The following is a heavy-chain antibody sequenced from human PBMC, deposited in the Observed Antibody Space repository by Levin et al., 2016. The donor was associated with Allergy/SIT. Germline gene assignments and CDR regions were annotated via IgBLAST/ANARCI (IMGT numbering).Heavy chain of an antibody. CDR2: INAGNGNT. Sequence: ASVKVSCKASGYTFTSYAMHWVRQAPGQRLEWMGWINAGNGNTKYSQKFQGRVTITRDTSASTAYMELSSLRSEDTAVYYCARDLGELLPLYYYYGMDVWGQGTTVTVSS. J-gene: IGHJ6*02. D-gene: IGHD1-26*01. CDR3: ARDLGELLPLYYYYGMDV. CDR1: GYTFTSYA. V-gene: IGHV1-3*01.